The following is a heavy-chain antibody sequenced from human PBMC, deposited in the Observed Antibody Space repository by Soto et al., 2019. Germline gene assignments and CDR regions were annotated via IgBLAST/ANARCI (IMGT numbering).Heavy chain of an antibody. CDR2: IIPIFGTA. CDR1: GGTFSSYA. Sequence: GASVKVSCKASGGTFSSYAISWVRQAPGQGLEWMGGIIPIFGTANYAQKFQGRVTITADESTSTAYMELSSLRSEDTAVYYCAREAGYSSSWYWTDRNWFDPWGQGTLVTVSS. CDR3: AREAGYSSSWYWTDRNWFDP. D-gene: IGHD6-13*01. J-gene: IGHJ5*02. V-gene: IGHV1-69*13.